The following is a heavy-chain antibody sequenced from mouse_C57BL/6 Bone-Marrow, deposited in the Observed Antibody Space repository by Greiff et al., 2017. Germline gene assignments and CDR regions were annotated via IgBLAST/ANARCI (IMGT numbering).Heavy chain of an antibody. CDR1: GFTFSSYT. CDR2: ISGGGGNT. CDR3: GRRYYFDY. V-gene: IGHV5-9*01. Sequence: DVKLVESGGGLVKPGGSLKLSCAASGFTFSSYTMSWVRQTPVKRLEWVATISGGGGNTYYPDSVKGRFTISRDNAKNTLYLQMSSLRSEDTALYYCGRRYYFDYWGQGTTLTVSS. J-gene: IGHJ2*01.